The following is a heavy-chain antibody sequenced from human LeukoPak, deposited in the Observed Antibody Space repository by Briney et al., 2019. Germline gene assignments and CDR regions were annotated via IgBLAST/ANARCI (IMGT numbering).Heavy chain of an antibody. CDR1: GFTVSHNY. Sequence: GGSLRLSRAASGFTVSHNYMTWVRLAPGKGLEWVSIIYSGGSTYYADSVKGRFTISRDNSKNTLYLQMNSLRAEDTAVYYCGILPGSGHWGQGTLVTVSS. J-gene: IGHJ1*01. V-gene: IGHV3-53*01. CDR3: GILPGSGH. CDR2: IYSGGST. D-gene: IGHD2-15*01.